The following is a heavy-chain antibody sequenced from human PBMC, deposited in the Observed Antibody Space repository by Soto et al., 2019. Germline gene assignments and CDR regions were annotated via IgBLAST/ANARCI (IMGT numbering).Heavy chain of an antibody. V-gene: IGHV1-8*01. CDR3: AINIDRGLLWFGELSWFDP. CDR1: GYTFTSYD. D-gene: IGHD3-10*01. CDR2: MNPNSGNT. J-gene: IGHJ5*02. Sequence: ASVKVSCKASGYTFTSYDINWVRQATGQGLEWMGWMNPNSGNTGYAQKFQGRVTMTRNTSISTAYMELSSLRSEDTAVYYCAINIDRGLLWFGELSWFDPWGQGTLVTVSS.